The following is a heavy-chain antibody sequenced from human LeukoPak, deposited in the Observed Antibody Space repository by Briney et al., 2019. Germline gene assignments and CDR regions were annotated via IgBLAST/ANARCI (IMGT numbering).Heavy chain of an antibody. CDR1: GFTFSSYG. V-gene: IGHV3-30*02. CDR2: IRYDGSNK. J-gene: IGHJ4*02. Sequence: GGSLRLSCAASGFTFSSYGMHWVRQAPGKGLEWVAFIRYDGSNKYYADSVKGRFTISRDNAKNTLYLQMNGLRVEDTAVYYCARALGDIRGQGTLVTVSS. CDR3: ARALGDI.